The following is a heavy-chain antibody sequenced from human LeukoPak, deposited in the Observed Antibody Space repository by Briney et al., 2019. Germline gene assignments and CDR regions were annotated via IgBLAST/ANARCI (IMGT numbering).Heavy chain of an antibody. CDR1: GGSISSHY. Sequence: PSETLSLTCTVSGGSISSHYWSWIRQPPGKGLEWIGEINHSGSTNYNPSLKSRVTISVDTSKNQFSLKLSSVTAADTAVYYCARVDWFDPWGQGTLVTVSS. CDR3: ARVDWFDP. CDR2: INHSGST. J-gene: IGHJ5*02. V-gene: IGHV4-34*01.